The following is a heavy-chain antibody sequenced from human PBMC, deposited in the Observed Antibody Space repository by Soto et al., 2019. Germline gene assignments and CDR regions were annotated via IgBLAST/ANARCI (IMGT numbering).Heavy chain of an antibody. J-gene: IGHJ4*02. CDR1: GGSISSSSYY. Sequence: QLQLQESGPGLVKPSETLSLTCTVSGGSISSSSYYWGWIRQPPWKGLEWIGSIYYSVSTYYHPCLKSRATISVDTSKNQFSLKLSSVTAADTAVYYCARHPLVVVPAATLVVYFDYWGQGTLVTVSS. CDR2: IYYSVST. V-gene: IGHV4-39*01. CDR3: ARHPLVVVPAATLVVYFDY. D-gene: IGHD2-2*01.